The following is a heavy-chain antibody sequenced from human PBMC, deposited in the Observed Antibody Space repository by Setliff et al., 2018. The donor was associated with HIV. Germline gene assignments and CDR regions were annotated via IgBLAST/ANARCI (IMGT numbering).Heavy chain of an antibody. CDR3: ARLLNYYGNWFDP. CDR2: IYHSGST. J-gene: IGHJ5*02. V-gene: IGHV4-38-2*02. CDR1: GYSISSGYY. D-gene: IGHD3-10*01. Sequence: PSETLSLTCTVSGYSISSGYYWGWIRQPPGKGLEWIGSIYHSGSTYYNPSLKSRVPISVDTPKNQFSLKLSSVTAADTAVYYCARLLNYYGNWFDPWGQGTLVTVSS.